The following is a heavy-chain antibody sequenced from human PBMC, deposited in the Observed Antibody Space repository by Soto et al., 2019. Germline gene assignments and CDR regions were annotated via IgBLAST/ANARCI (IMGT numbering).Heavy chain of an antibody. D-gene: IGHD3-22*01. CDR3: ARDHSSGSFYIQDY. CDR2: IYSGGST. J-gene: IGHJ4*02. CDR1: GFTVSSNY. V-gene: IGHV3-53*01. Sequence: PGGALRLSCAASGFTVSSNYISWVRQAPGKGLEWVSVIYSGGSTYYADSVKGRFTISRDNSKNTLYLQMNSLRAEDTAVYYCARDHSSGSFYIQDYWGQGTLVTASS.